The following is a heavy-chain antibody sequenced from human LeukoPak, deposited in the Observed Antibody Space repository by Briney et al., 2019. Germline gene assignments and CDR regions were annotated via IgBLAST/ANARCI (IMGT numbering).Heavy chain of an antibody. Sequence: GGSLGLSRAASGFTYSSYAMSWVRQAPGKGLEWVSAISGSGGSTYYADSVKGRFTISRDNSKNTLYLQMNSLRAEDTAVYYCATPSDSSGYYGGISYWGQGTLVTVSS. J-gene: IGHJ4*02. CDR3: ATPSDSSGYYGGISY. CDR2: ISGSGGST. V-gene: IGHV3-23*01. D-gene: IGHD3-22*01. CDR1: GFTYSSYA.